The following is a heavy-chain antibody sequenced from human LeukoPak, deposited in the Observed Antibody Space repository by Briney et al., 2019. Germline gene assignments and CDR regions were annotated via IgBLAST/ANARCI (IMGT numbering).Heavy chain of an antibody. J-gene: IGHJ4*02. D-gene: IGHD2-15*01. Sequence: GGSLRLSCAASGFTISSYAMHWVRQAPGKGLEWVAVISYDGSNKYYADSVKGRFTISRDNSKNTLYLQMNSLRAEDTAVYYCARDPLPTAAGYFDYWGQGTLVTVSS. V-gene: IGHV3-30*04. CDR2: ISYDGSNK. CDR1: GFTISSYA. CDR3: ARDPLPTAAGYFDY.